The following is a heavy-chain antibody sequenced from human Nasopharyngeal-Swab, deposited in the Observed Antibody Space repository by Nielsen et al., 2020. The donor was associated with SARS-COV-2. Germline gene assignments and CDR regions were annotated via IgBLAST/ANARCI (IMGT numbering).Heavy chain of an antibody. CDR3: AKDYYNSSGYYYV. CDR2: ISGSGGST. D-gene: IGHD3-22*01. V-gene: IGHV3-23*01. Sequence: GESLKISCAASGFTFSSYGMHWVRQAPGKGLEWVSAISGSGGSTYYADSVKGRFTISRDNSKNTLYLQMNSLRAEDTAVYYCAKDYYNSSGYYYVWGQGTLVTVSS. CDR1: GFTFSSYG. J-gene: IGHJ4*02.